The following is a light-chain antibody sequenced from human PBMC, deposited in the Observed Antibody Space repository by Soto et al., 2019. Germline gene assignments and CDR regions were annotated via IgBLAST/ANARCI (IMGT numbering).Light chain of an antibody. CDR1: QSVYSK. Sequence: DIVMTQSPATLSLSPGERATLSCRASQSVYSKLAWYQQKPGQTPRLLIYESSTRATGIPARFSGGGSGTEFTLHISSLQSEDFADYFCQQYQSWPLTFGGGTKVEIK. CDR2: ESS. J-gene: IGKJ4*01. V-gene: IGKV3-15*01. CDR3: QQYQSWPLT.